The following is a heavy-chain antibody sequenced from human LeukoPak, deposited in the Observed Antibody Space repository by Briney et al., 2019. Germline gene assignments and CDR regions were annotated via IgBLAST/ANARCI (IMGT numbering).Heavy chain of an antibody. CDR3: ARDPSSGWYKDYFDY. J-gene: IGHJ4*02. CDR2: ISSSSHYI. V-gene: IGHV3-21*01. D-gene: IGHD6-19*01. Sequence: KSGGSLRLSCAVSGVTVSNTYMTWVRQAPGKGLEWVSSISSSSHYIYYADSVKGRFTISRDNAKNSLYLQMNSLRAEDTAVYFCARDPSSGWYKDYFDYWGQGALVTVSS. CDR1: GVTVSNTY.